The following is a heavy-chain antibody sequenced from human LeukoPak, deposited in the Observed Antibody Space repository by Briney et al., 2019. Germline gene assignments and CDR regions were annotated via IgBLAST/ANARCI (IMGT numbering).Heavy chain of an antibody. V-gene: IGHV5-51*01. D-gene: IGHD3-10*01. Sequence: GESLKISCQGSGYRFTSYWIAWVRQMPGKGLEWMGIIYPGDSDTKYSPSSQGQVTFSVDTSISTAYLQWSSLQASDTAIYYCARNDYYFDFWGQGSLVTVSS. J-gene: IGHJ4*02. CDR3: ARNDYYFDF. CDR2: IYPGDSDT. CDR1: GYRFTSYW.